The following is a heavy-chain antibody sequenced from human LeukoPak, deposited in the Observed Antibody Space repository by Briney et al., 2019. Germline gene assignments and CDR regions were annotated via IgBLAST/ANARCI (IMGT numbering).Heavy chain of an antibody. CDR2: IIPILGIA. J-gene: IGHJ4*02. CDR1: GGTFSSYA. V-gene: IGHV1-69*04. CDR3: ARDSSGYYFDY. Sequence: ASVKVSCKASGGTFSSYAISWVRQAPGQGLEWMGRIIPILGIANYAQKFQGRVTITADKSTSTAYMELSSLRSEDTAVYYCARDSSGYYFDYWGQGTLVTVSS. D-gene: IGHD3-22*01.